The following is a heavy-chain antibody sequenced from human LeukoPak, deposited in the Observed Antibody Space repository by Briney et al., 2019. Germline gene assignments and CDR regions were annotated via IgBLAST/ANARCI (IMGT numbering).Heavy chain of an antibody. D-gene: IGHD2-21*02. CDR2: ISDYKSNT. CDR3: ARNLIPHCSGDCPFDY. J-gene: IGHJ4*02. Sequence: ASVKVSCKGSGYTFSTYCASWLRQAPGQGLEWMGWISDYKSNTDSAQEFQGRVTMTTDTSTTTAYMELRSLRSDDTAVYYCARNLIPHCSGDCPFDYWGQGTLVTVSS. V-gene: IGHV1-18*01. CDR1: GYTFSTYC.